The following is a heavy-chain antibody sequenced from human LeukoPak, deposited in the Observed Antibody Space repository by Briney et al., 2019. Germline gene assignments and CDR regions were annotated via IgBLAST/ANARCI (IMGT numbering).Heavy chain of an antibody. J-gene: IGHJ4*02. CDR1: GFTFSSYA. Sequence: GGSLRLSCAASGFTFSSYAMSWVRQAPGKGLEWVSTISGSGGSTYYADSVKGRFTISRDNSKNTLYLQMNSLRAEDTAVYYCAKVGVRNYYDSSGYSFPFDYWGQGTLVTVSS. V-gene: IGHV3-23*01. D-gene: IGHD3-22*01. CDR3: AKVGVRNYYDSSGYSFPFDY. CDR2: ISGSGGST.